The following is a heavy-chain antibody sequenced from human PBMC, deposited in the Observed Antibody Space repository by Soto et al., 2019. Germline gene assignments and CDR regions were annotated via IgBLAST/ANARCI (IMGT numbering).Heavy chain of an antibody. J-gene: IGHJ3*02. Sequence: QVQLVESGGGVVQPGRSLRLSCAASGFTFSSYAMHWVRQAPGKGLEWVAVISYDGSNKYYADSVKGRFTISRDNSKNTLYMHMNSLRSEDTAVYYCARDSVGVDKAMVHNCGGDCSNAFDIWGQGTMVTVSS. CDR1: GFTFSSYA. CDR2: ISYDGSNK. CDR3: ARDSVGVDKAMVHNCGGDCSNAFDI. D-gene: IGHD2-21*02. V-gene: IGHV3-30-3*01.